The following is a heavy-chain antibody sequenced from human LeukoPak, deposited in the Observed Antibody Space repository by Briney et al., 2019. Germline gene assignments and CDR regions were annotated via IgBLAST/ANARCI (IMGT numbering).Heavy chain of an antibody. Sequence: GGSLRLSCAASGFTFSSYGMHWVRQAPGKGLEWVAVISYDGSNKYYADSVKGRFTISGDNSKNTLYLQMNSLRAEDTAVYYCAKEPVGYSYGDYWGQGTLVTVSS. V-gene: IGHV3-30*18. J-gene: IGHJ4*02. CDR1: GFTFSSYG. CDR3: AKEPVGYSYGDY. CDR2: ISYDGSNK. D-gene: IGHD5-18*01.